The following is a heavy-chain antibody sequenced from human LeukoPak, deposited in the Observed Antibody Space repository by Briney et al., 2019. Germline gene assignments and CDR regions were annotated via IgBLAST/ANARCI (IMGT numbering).Heavy chain of an antibody. CDR2: IRYDGSNK. Sequence: GGSLRLSCAASGFTFSSYGMHWVRQAPGKGLEWVAFIRYDGSNKYYADSVKGRFTISRDNSKNTLYLQMNSLRAEDTAVYYCAKDRITPYDFWSGYYPGWGQGTLVTVSS. V-gene: IGHV3-30*02. CDR1: GFTFSSYG. J-gene: IGHJ4*02. D-gene: IGHD3-3*01. CDR3: AKDRITPYDFWSGYYPG.